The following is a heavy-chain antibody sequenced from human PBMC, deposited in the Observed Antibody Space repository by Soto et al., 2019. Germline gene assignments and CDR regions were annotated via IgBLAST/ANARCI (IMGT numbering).Heavy chain of an antibody. V-gene: IGHV1-8*01. CDR1: GYTFTSYN. CDR3: VRGLFYDSSGYHVAVDY. D-gene: IGHD3-22*01. CDR2: MNPKNGHL. J-gene: IGHJ4*02. Sequence: QVQLVQSGAEVKKPGASVKVSCKASGYTFTSYNIVWVRQATGQGLEGVGWMNPKNGHLDHAQKFLGRLTLTRDNSLGTAYMELSSLRSEDTAVYYCVRGLFYDSSGYHVAVDYWGQGTLVTVSS.